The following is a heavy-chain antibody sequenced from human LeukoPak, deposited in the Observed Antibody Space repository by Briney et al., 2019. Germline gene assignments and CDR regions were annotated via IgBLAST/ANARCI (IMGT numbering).Heavy chain of an antibody. V-gene: IGHV1-69*13. CDR3: ARAYSSPSLYFGY. J-gene: IGHJ4*02. D-gene: IGHD6-6*01. CDR1: GGTFSSYA. Sequence: GASVKVSCKASGGTFSSYAISWVRQAPGQGLEWMGGIIPIFGTANYAQKFQGRVTITADESTSTAYMELSSLRSEDTAVYYCARAYSSPSLYFGYWGQGTLVTVSS. CDR2: IIPIFGTA.